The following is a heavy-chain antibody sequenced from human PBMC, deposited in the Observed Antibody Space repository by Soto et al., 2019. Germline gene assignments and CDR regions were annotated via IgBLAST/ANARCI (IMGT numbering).Heavy chain of an antibody. D-gene: IGHD5-12*01. CDR1: GYTFTSYG. CDR2: ISAYNGKT. CDR3: ARGGDVNYYHGMDV. Sequence: QVQLVQSGGEVKKPGASVKLSCTASGYTFTSYGISWVRQAPGQGLEWMGWISAYNGKTNYAQNVQGRVTMTTDTSTRTASMDLRRLRSDDTAVYYCARGGDVNYYHGMDVWGQGTTVTVSS. V-gene: IGHV1-18*01. J-gene: IGHJ6*02.